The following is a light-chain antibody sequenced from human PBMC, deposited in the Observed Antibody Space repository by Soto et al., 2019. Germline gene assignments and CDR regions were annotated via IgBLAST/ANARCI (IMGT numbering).Light chain of an antibody. V-gene: IGKV3-20*01. CDR1: QSVSSSY. CDR2: GAS. J-gene: IGKJ3*01. Sequence: EIVLTQSPGTLSLSPGERATLSCRDSQSVSSSYLAWYHQKPGQAPRLLIYGASSRATGIPDRFSGSGSGIDFTVTISRLEPEDFAVYYCQHYGSSFTFGAGTKVDIK. CDR3: QHYGSSFT.